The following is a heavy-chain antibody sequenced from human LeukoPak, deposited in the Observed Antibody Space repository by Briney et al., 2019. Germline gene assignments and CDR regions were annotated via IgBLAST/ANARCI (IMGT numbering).Heavy chain of an antibody. V-gene: IGHV4-59*01. J-gene: IGHJ4*02. CDR3: ARTSHPHGSSWLFDY. D-gene: IGHD6-13*01. CDR2: IYFSGST. Sequence: PSETLSLTCTVSGVSISSYDWSWIRQPPGKGLEWVGYIYFSGSTNYNPSLKSRVTISVDTSRNQFSLQLSSVTAADTAVYYCARTSHPHGSSWLFDYWGQGTLVTVSS. CDR1: GVSISSYD.